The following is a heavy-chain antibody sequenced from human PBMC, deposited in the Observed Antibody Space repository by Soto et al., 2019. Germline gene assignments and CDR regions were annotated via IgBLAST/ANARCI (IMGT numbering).Heavy chain of an antibody. CDR2: IYYSGST. CDR1: GGSISSGGYY. CDR3: ATQRDSSGRHRSAEYFQH. D-gene: IGHD6-19*01. J-gene: IGHJ1*01. Sequence: SETLSLTCTVSGGSISSGGYYWSWIRQHPGKGLEWIGYIYYSGSTYYNPSLKSRVTISVDTSKNQFSLKLSSVTAADTAVYYCATQRDSSGRHRSAEYFQHWGQGTLVTVSS. V-gene: IGHV4-31*03.